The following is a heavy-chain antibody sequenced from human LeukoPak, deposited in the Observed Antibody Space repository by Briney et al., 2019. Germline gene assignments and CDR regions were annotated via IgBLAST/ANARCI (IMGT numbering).Heavy chain of an antibody. V-gene: IGHV1-8*02. Sequence: ASVKVSCKASGYTFTTYDMRWVRQASGQGREWMGWVSPNSGKTAYAQKFQGRVTMTRDTSISTGYMELSSLRSEDTAVYYCVRGYFNWTYAGVGEYYYMDVWGKGTTVTVSS. CDR2: VSPNSGKT. CDR1: GYTFTTYD. D-gene: IGHD1-7*01. CDR3: VRGYFNWTYAGVGEYYYMDV. J-gene: IGHJ6*03.